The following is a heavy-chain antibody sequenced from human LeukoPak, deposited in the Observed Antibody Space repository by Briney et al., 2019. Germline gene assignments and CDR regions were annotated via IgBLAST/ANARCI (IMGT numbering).Heavy chain of an antibody. Sequence: GASVNVSCKASGYTFTSYDINWVRQATGQGLEWMGWMNPNKCDTGYAQKFQGKVTITRNNSIITAYMELSNLRSEYTAVYYCARDESGYAYCGGDCSEGYFDYWGQGILVTVSS. CDR1: GYTFTSYD. V-gene: IGHV1-8*01. CDR3: ARDESGYAYCGGDCSEGYFDY. D-gene: IGHD2-21*02. J-gene: IGHJ4*02. CDR2: MNPNKCDT.